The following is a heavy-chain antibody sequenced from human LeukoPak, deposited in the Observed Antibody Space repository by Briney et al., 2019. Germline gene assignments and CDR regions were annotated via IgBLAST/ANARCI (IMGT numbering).Heavy chain of an antibody. CDR3: ARAPRIRDFWSGAYYYFDY. J-gene: IGHJ4*02. V-gene: IGHV4-30-4*01. CDR1: GGSISRGDYY. CDR2: IYYSGST. D-gene: IGHD3-3*01. Sequence: SQTLSLTCTVSGGSISRGDYYWSWIRQPPGKGLEWIGYIYYSGSTYYNPSLKSRVTISVDTSKNQFSLKLSSVTAADTAVYYCARAPRIRDFWSGAYYYFDYWGQGTLVTVSS.